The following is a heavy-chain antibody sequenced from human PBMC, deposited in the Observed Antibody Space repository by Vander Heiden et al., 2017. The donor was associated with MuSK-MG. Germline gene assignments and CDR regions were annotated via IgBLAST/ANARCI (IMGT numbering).Heavy chain of an antibody. J-gene: IGHJ5*02. CDR1: GFTFSSYA. D-gene: IGHD3-3*01. CDR3: AKDDFWSGSDGDWFDP. V-gene: IGHV3-23*01. Sequence: EVQLLESGGGLVQPGGSLRLSCAASGFTFSSYAMRWVRQAPGKGLEWVSAISGSGGSTYYADSVKGRFTISRDNSKNTLYLQMNSLRAEDTAVYYCAKDDFWSGSDGDWFDPWGQGTLVTLSS. CDR2: ISGSGGST.